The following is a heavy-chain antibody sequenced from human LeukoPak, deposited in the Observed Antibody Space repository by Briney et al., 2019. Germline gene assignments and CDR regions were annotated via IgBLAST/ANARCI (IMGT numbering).Heavy chain of an antibody. CDR3: ARDPSYCSSTSRYKGGHWFDP. J-gene: IGHJ5*02. Sequence: PSETLSLTCAVYGGSFSGYYWSWIRQPPGKGLEWIGEINHSGSTNYNPSLKSRVTISVDTSKNQFSLKLSSVTAADTAVYYCARDPSYCSSTSRYKGGHWFDPWGQGTLVTVSS. CDR2: INHSGST. V-gene: IGHV4-34*01. D-gene: IGHD2-2*02. CDR1: GGSFSGYY.